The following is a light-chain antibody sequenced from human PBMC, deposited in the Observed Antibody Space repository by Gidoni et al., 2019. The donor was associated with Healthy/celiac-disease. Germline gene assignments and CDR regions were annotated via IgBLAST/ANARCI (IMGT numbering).Light chain of an antibody. CDR1: QSVSSSY. J-gene: IGKJ4*01. CDR2: GAS. CDR3: QQYGSSPPLT. Sequence: EIVLTQSPGTLSLSPGERATLSCKASQSVSSSYLAWYQQKPGQAPRLLIYGASSRATGIPDRFSGSGSGTDFTLTIRRLEPEDFAVYYCQQYGSSPPLTFGGXTKVEIK. V-gene: IGKV3-20*01.